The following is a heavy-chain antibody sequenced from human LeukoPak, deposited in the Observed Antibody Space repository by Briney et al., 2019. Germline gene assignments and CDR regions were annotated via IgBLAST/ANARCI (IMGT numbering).Heavy chain of an antibody. CDR3: ARVVVGLTYYFDY. CDR1: GLTVSSNY. D-gene: IGHD1-26*01. V-gene: IGHV3-53*01. CDR2: IYSGGGT. Sequence: GGSLRLSCTASGLTVSSNYMTWVRQAPGKGLEWVSLIYSGGGTYYADSVKGRFTISRDNSKNTLYLQMNSLRAEDTAVYYCARVVVGLTYYFDYWGQGTLVTVSS. J-gene: IGHJ4*02.